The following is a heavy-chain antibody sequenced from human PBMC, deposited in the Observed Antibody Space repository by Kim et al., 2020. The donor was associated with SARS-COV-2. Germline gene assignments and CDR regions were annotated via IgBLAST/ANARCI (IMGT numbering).Heavy chain of an antibody. J-gene: IGHJ4*02. CDR1: GFTFDDYA. Sequence: GGSLRLSCTTSGFTFDDYAMHWVRQAPGKGLEWVSLISGDGDITYYADSVKGRFTISSDNSKSSLYLQMNSLRVEDTAFYYCAKAQGGRVVAAGMTSGGYFDSWGQGTLVTVSS. CDR2: ISGDGDIT. V-gene: IGHV3-43*02. CDR3: AKAQGGRVVAAGMTSGGYFDS. D-gene: IGHD2-15*01.